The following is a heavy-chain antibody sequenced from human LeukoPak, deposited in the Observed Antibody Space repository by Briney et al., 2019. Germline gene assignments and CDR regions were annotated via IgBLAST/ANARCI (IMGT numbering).Heavy chain of an antibody. D-gene: IGHD2-21*01. Sequence: ASVKVSCKASGYTFTGYCMHWVRRAPGQGLEWMGWINPNSGGTNYAQKFQGRVTMTRDTSISTAYMELSRLRSDDTAVYYCARVRIASDYYYGMDVWGQGTTVTVSS. J-gene: IGHJ6*02. V-gene: IGHV1-2*02. CDR1: GYTFTGYC. CDR2: INPNSGGT. CDR3: ARVRIASDYYYGMDV.